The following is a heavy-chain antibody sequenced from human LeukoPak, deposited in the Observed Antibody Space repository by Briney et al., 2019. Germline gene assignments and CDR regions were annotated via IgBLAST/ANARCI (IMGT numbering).Heavy chain of an antibody. CDR2: ISRSSSYT. CDR3: ARGPNYHGSGGGY. J-gene: IGHJ4*02. D-gene: IGHD3-10*01. CDR1: GFTFGSYS. Sequence: GGSLRLSCAASGFTFGSYSMNWVRQAPGKGLEWVSSISRSSSYTYYADSVKGRFTISRDNAKNSLYLQMNSLRAEDTAVYYCARGPNYHGSGGGYWGQGHLVTVSS. V-gene: IGHV3-21*01.